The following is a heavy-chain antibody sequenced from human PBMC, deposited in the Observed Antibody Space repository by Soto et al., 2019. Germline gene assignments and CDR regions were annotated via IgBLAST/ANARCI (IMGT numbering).Heavy chain of an antibody. J-gene: IGHJ6*02. D-gene: IGHD2-2*01. CDR2: FYYSEST. CDR3: ASLGGYCSSTRCYRPFGMVV. Sequence: PGEGLEWIGTFYYSESTYYNPYPESRVTISVDTSKNQFSLKVSSVTVADTAVYYCASLGGYCSSTRCYRPFGMVVWGHGTNVAV. V-gene: IGHV4-39*01.